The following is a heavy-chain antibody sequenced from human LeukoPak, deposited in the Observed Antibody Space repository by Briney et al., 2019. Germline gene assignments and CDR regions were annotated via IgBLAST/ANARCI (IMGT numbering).Heavy chain of an antibody. D-gene: IGHD6-6*01. V-gene: IGHV3-23*01. CDR3: AKPVYSSSSSYYYYMDV. CDR2: FIGSGGST. J-gene: IGHJ6*03. Sequence: SGGSLKLSCAAPGFTFSSYAISWVRRAPGKGLEWVSAFIGSGGSTYYADSVKGRFTISRDNSKNTLYLQMNSLRAEDTAVYYCAKPVYSSSSSYYYYMDVWGKGTTVTVSS. CDR1: GFTFSSYA.